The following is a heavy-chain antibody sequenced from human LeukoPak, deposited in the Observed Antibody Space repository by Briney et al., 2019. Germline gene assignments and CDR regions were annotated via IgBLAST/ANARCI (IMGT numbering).Heavy chain of an antibody. CDR3: ARLEGYCSRTSCLD. CDR2: IDTSDSYT. D-gene: IGHD2-2*01. J-gene: IGHJ4*02. Sequence: GESLKISCKGSGYSFTSYWSSWVRKLPGKGLEWMGRIDTSDSYTNYSPSFQGHATISADKAISTAYLQWSSLKASGTAMYYCARLEGYCSRTSCLDWGQGTLVTVSS. CDR1: GYSFTSYW. V-gene: IGHV5-10-1*01.